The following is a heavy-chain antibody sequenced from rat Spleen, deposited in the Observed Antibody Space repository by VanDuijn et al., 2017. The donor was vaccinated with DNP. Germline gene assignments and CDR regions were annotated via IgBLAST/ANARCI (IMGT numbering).Heavy chain of an antibody. J-gene: IGHJ4*01. CDR1: GFNLNAYY. CDR2: NKKDGTAI. CDR3: ARAHWESALDA. D-gene: IGHD5-1*01. Sequence: EVKLVESGGGLVQPGRSLKVSCTASGFNLNAYYMAWVRQAPGKGLEWIGENKKDGTAIHFSPSLMGRFTISRDNAQNTLYLQMSNLGSEDTGIYYCARAHWESALDAWGQGTSVTVSS. V-gene: IGHV4-2*01.